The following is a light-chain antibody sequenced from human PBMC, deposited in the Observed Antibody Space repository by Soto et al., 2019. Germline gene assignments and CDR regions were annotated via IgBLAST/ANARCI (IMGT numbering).Light chain of an antibody. CDR2: AAS. V-gene: IGKV1-39*01. CDR3: QQSYRTPIT. Sequence: DIQMTQSPSSLCASLGDRVTMTCRASQSISTFLNWYQQKPGKAPNLLIYAASGLQSGVPSRFSGSGSGTDFTLTISSLQPEDFATYYCQQSYRTPITFGQGTRLEIK. CDR1: QSISTF. J-gene: IGKJ5*01.